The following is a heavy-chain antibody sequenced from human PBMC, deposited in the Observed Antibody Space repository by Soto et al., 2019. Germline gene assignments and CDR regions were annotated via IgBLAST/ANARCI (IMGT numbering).Heavy chain of an antibody. CDR3: ARAGVAKIYPGNNSFVP. Sequence: PSDTLSLTCTVSGGSIRSGDYYWSWISQPPGKGLEWIGYIYYSGSTYYNPSLKSRVTISVDTSKNQFSLNLSSVTAADTAMYYCARAGVAKIYPGNNSFVPWGQGTLVTSPQ. CDR2: IYYSGST. D-gene: IGHD5-12*01. CDR1: GGSIRSGDYY. J-gene: IGHJ5*02. V-gene: IGHV4-30-4*02.